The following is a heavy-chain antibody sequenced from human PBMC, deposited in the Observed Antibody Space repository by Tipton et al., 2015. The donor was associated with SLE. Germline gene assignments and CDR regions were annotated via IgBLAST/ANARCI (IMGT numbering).Heavy chain of an antibody. V-gene: IGHV4-38-2*02. Sequence: TLSLTCSVSGYSISSGFYWGLIRQPPGKGLEWIATIYHSGSAYYNPSLKSRLTISVDTSKNQFSLNLSSVTAADTAVYYCARDTRDWFLSESWGQGALVTVSS. CDR1: GYSISSGFY. D-gene: IGHD3-9*01. J-gene: IGHJ4*02. CDR2: IYHSGSA. CDR3: ARDTRDWFLSES.